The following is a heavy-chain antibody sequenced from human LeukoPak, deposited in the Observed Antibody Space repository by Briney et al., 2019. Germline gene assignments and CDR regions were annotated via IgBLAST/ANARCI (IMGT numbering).Heavy chain of an antibody. CDR1: GYTFTSYA. D-gene: IGHD2-15*01. CDR2: INAGNGNT. Sequence: ASVKVSCKASGYTFTSYAMHWVRQAPGQRLEWMGWINAGNGNTKYSQKFQGRVTITRDTSADTAYMELSSLRSEDTAVYYCAREAPRIVVVVAATQYYGMDVWGQGTTVTVSS. J-gene: IGHJ6*02. CDR3: AREAPRIVVVVAATQYYGMDV. V-gene: IGHV1-3*01.